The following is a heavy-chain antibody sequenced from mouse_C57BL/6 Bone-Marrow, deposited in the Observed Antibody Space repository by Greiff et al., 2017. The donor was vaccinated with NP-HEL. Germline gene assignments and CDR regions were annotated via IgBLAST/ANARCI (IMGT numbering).Heavy chain of an antibody. CDR3: ARADYFDY. CDR1: GFSLTSYG. V-gene: IGHV2-2*01. CDR2: IWRGGST. Sequence: QVQLQQSGPGLVQPSQSLSITCTVSGFSLTSYGVHWVRQSPGKGLEWLGVIWRGGSTAYNAAFISRLSISKDNAKSQVFIKMNSLQAYDTAIYYCARADYFDYWGQGTTLTVSS. J-gene: IGHJ2*01.